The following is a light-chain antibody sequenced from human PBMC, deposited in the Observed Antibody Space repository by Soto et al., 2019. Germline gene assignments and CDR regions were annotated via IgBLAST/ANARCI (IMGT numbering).Light chain of an antibody. CDR2: EVS. CDR1: SSDVGGYNY. CDR3: SSYAGSNNRYV. Sequence: QSALTQPRSVSGSPGQSVTISCTGTSSDVGGYNYVSWYQQHPGKAPKLMIYEVSKRPSGVPDRFSGSKSGNTASLTVSGLQAEDEADYYCSSYAGSNNRYVFGTGTKVTVL. J-gene: IGLJ1*01. V-gene: IGLV2-8*01.